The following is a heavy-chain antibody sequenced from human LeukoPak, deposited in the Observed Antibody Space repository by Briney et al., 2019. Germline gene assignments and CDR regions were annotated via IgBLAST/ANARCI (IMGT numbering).Heavy chain of an antibody. CDR3: ARRPRGDMVRGVKYYYYYMDV. CDR1: GYSISSGYY. J-gene: IGHJ6*03. V-gene: IGHV4-38-2*01. Sequence: SETLSLTCAVSGYSISSGYYWGWIRQPPGKGLEWIGSIYHSGSTCYNPSLKSRVTTSVDTSKNQFSLKLSSVTAADTAVYYCARRPRGDMVRGVKYYYYYMDVWGKGTTVTVSS. D-gene: IGHD3-10*01. CDR2: IYHSGST.